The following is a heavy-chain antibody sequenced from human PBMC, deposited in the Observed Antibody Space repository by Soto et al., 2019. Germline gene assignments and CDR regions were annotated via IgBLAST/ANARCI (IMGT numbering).Heavy chain of an antibody. J-gene: IGHJ4*02. Sequence: QVQLVQSGAEVKKSGASVKVSCKASGYTFITYALYWVRQAPGQGLEWMGIISPRDGSTTYAQKFQGRVTMTRDTSTGTLYMELSSLTSDDTAVYYCARGGGTLDYWGQGTLVIVSS. V-gene: IGHV1-46*01. CDR1: GYTFITYA. CDR3: ARGGGTLDY. CDR2: ISPRDGST.